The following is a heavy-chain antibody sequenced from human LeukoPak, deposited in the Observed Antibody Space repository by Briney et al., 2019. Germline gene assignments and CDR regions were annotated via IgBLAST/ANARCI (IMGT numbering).Heavy chain of an antibody. J-gene: IGHJ5*02. CDR2: IYHSGST. CDR3: ARGGSGSYVVDP. V-gene: IGHV4-4*02. Sequence: SETLSLTCAVSGGSISSTNWWSWVRQPPGKGLEWIGEIYHSGSTNYNPSLKSRVTISVDKSKNEFFLKLTSVTAADTAVYFCARGGSGSYVVDPWGQGTLVIVSS. D-gene: IGHD3-10*01. CDR1: GGSISSTNW.